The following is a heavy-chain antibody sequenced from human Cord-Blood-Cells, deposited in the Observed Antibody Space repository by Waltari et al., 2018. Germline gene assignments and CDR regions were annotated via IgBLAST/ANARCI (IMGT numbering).Heavy chain of an antibody. V-gene: IGHV4-34*01. CDR2: INHSGST. D-gene: IGHD3-10*01. CDR3: ARGQLLRDAFDI. J-gene: IGHJ3*02. CDR1: GGSFSGYY. Sequence: QVQLQQWGAGLLKPSETLSLTCAVYGGSFSGYYWSWIRQPPGKGLEWIGEINHSGSTNYNPSLKSRVTISVDTSKNQFSRKLGSVTAADTAVYYCARGQLLRDAFDIWGQGTMVTVSS.